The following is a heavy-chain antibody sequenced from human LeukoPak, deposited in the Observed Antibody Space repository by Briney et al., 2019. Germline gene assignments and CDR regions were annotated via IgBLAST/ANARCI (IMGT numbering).Heavy chain of an antibody. V-gene: IGHV4-34*01. Sequence: SETLSLTCAVYGGSFSGYYWSWIRQPPGKGLEWIGEINHSGSTNYNPSLKSRVTISVDTSKNQFSLKLSSVTAADTAAYYCARGRSSSWSYYYYMDVWGKGTTVTVSS. D-gene: IGHD6-13*01. J-gene: IGHJ6*03. CDR3: ARGRSSSWSYYYYMDV. CDR1: GGSFSGYY. CDR2: INHSGST.